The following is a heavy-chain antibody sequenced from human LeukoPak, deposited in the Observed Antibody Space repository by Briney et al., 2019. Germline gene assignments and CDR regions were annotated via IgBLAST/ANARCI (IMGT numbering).Heavy chain of an antibody. CDR2: INHSGST. J-gene: IGHJ5*02. Sequence: TSSETLSLTCTVSGGSISSSSYYWGWIRQPPGKGLEWIGEINHSGSTNYNPSLKSRVTISVDTSKNQFSLKLSSVTAADTAVYYCARGNKALGWGIAARLSPTKLWFDPWGQGTLVTVSS. CDR3: ARGNKALGWGIAARLSPTKLWFDP. CDR1: GGSISSSSYY. D-gene: IGHD6-6*01. V-gene: IGHV4-39*07.